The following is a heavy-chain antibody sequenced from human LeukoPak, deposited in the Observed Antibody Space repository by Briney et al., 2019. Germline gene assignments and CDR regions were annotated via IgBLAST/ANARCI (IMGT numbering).Heavy chain of an antibody. CDR2: MSWNGGSI. CDR3: AKGTDYDFWSGYLD. CDR1: GFTFSSYA. Sequence: KTGGSLRLSCAASGFTFSSYAMSWVRQAPGKGLEWVSGMSWNGGSIGYADSVKGRFSISRDNAKNSLYLQMNSLRAEDMALYYCAKGTDYDFWSGYLDWGQGTVVTVSS. D-gene: IGHD3-3*01. V-gene: IGHV3-9*03. J-gene: IGHJ4*02.